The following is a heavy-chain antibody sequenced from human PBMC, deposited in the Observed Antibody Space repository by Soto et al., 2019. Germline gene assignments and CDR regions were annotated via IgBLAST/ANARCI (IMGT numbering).Heavy chain of an antibody. CDR2: IYYSGST. D-gene: IGHD4-17*01. CDR1: GGSISSSSYY. CDR3: ARMTTVTKWVYYYYYGMDV. V-gene: IGHV4-39*01. J-gene: IGHJ6*02. Sequence: PSETLSLTCTVSGGSISSSSYYWGWIRQPPGKGLEWIGSIYYSGSTYYNPSLKSRVTISVDTSKNQFSLKLSSVTAADTAVYYCARMTTVTKWVYYYYYGMDVWGQGTTVTVSS.